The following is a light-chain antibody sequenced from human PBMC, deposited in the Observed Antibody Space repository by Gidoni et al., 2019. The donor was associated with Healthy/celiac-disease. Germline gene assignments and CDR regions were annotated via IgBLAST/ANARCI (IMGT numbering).Light chain of an antibody. J-gene: IGLJ2*01. CDR3: CSYAGSSTFDVV. Sequence: QSALTQPASVSGSPGQSITISCTGTSSDVGSYNLVSWYQQLPGKAPKLMIYEGTKRPAGVANCFSGSKSGNTASLTISGLQAEDEADYYCCSYAGSSTFDVVFGGGTKLTVL. V-gene: IGLV2-23*03. CDR1: SSDVGSYNL. CDR2: EGT.